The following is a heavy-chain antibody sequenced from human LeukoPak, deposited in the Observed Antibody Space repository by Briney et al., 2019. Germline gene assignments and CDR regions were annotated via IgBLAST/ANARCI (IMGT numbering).Heavy chain of an antibody. CDR2: INPSGGST. CDR1: GYTFTSYY. CDR3: ARMLLAAYDY. J-gene: IGHJ4*02. D-gene: IGHD6-6*01. Sequence: ASVKVSCKASGYTFTSYYMHWVRQAPGQGLEWMGIINPSGGSTSYAQKFQGRVTMTRDTSTSTASMELRSLRSDDTAVYYCARMLLAAYDYWGQGTLVTVSS. V-gene: IGHV1-46*01.